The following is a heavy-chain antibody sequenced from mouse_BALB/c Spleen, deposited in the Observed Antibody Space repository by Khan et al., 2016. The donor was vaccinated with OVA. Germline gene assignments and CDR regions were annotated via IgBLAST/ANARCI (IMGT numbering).Heavy chain of an antibody. J-gene: IGHJ4*01. D-gene: IGHD2-14*01. CDR3: ARSLYYSYGYALDC. CDR2: ISSTGST. CDR1: GYSITSDYA. Sequence: EVQLVESGPGLVKPSQSLSLTCTVTGYSITSDYAWNWIRQFPGNKLEWMGYISSTGSTSYNPSLKNRISITRDTSKNQFFLQLKSVTTEDTATYYGARSLYYSYGYALDCWGRGTSVTVSS. V-gene: IGHV3-2*02.